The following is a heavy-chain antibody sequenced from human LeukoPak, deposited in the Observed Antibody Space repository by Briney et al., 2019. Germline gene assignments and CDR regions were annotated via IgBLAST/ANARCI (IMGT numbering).Heavy chain of an antibody. CDR2: IYYSGST. D-gene: IGHD3-10*01. Sequence: SQTLSLTCTVSGGSISSGGYYWSWIRQHPGKGLEWIGYIYYSGSTNYNPSLKSRVTISVDTSKNQFSLKLSSVTAADTAVYYCARGALWFGETRAFDYWGQGTLVTVSS. J-gene: IGHJ4*02. CDR1: GGSISSGGYY. V-gene: IGHV4-31*03. CDR3: ARGALWFGETRAFDY.